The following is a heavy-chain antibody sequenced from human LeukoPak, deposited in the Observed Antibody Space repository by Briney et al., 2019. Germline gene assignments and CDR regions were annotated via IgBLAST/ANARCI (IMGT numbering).Heavy chain of an antibody. CDR3: AKVGYRSSSGSYSLDH. V-gene: IGHV3-30*18. CDR2: ISNDGSNK. CDR1: GFTFSDSA. Sequence: GGSLRLSCAGSGFTFSDSAINWVRQAPGKGLEWVAVISNDGSNKYYVDSVKGRFTISRDNSKNTVYLQMNSLRADDTAVYYCAKVGYRSSSGSYSLDHWGQGTLVTV. D-gene: IGHD3-10*01. J-gene: IGHJ4*02.